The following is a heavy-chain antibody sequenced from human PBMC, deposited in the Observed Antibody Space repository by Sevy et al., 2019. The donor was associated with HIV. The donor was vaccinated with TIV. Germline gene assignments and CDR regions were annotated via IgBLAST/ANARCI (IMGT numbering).Heavy chain of an antibody. CDR1: GDSISSNY. D-gene: IGHD3-9*01. CDR2: IYYSGST. Sequence: SETLSLTCTVSGDSISSNYWNWIRQPPGKGLEWIGYIYYSGSTNYNPSLKSRVTISVDTSKNQFSLRLSSVTAADTAVYYCARQSVTYDILTGWNYFGVDVWAQGTTVTVSS. V-gene: IGHV4-59*08. CDR3: ARQSVTYDILTGWNYFGVDV. J-gene: IGHJ6*02.